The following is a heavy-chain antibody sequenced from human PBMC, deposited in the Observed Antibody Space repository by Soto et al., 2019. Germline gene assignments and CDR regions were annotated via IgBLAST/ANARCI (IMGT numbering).Heavy chain of an antibody. Sequence: ASVKVSCKASGYTFTSYGISWVRHAPGQGLEWMGWISAYNGNTNYAQKLQGRVTMTTDTSTSTAYMELRSLRSDDTAVYYCARERRTIFGVVRPRAFDIWGQGTMVTVSS. CDR3: ARERRTIFGVVRPRAFDI. CDR1: GYTFTSYG. V-gene: IGHV1-18*01. D-gene: IGHD3-3*01. CDR2: ISAYNGNT. J-gene: IGHJ3*02.